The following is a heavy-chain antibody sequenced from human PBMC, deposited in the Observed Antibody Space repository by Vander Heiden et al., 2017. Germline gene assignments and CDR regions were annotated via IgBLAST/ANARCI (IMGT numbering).Heavy chain of an antibody. D-gene: IGHD1-1*01. CDR1: GYPFTNYY. J-gene: IGHJ5*02. Sequence: QVPLVQSGDEVKTPGSSVKVSCKASGYPFTNYYITWVRQAPGQGLEWMGWISGYNGNTNYAQNLQGRVTMTTDTSTSTAYMELRSLRSDDTAVYYCAREDTTNWCDPWGQGTLVTVSS. CDR2: ISGYNGNT. CDR3: AREDTTNWCDP. V-gene: IGHV1-18*01.